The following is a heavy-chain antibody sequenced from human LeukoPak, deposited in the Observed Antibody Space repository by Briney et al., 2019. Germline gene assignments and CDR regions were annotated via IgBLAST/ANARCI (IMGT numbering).Heavy chain of an antibody. D-gene: IGHD3-9*01. J-gene: IGHJ4*02. CDR3: ARPHSYYDILTGYDQDYFDY. CDR1: GYTFISYG. V-gene: IGHV1-18*04. CDR2: ISAYNGNT. Sequence: ASVKVSCKASGYTFISYGISWVRQAPGQGLEWMGWISAYNGNTNYAQKLQGRVTMTTDTSTSTAYMELRSLRSDDTAVYYCARPHSYYDILTGYDQDYFDYWGQGTLVTVSS.